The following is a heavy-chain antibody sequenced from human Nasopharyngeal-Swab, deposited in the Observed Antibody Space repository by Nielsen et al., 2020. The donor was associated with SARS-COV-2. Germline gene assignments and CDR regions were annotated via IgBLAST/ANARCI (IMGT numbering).Heavy chain of an antibody. D-gene: IGHD6-6*01. V-gene: IGHV3-53*01. CDR2: IYSGGST. J-gene: IGHJ4*02. Sequence: VRQAPGKGLEWVSVIYSGGSTYYADSVKGRFTISRDNSKNTLYLQMNSLRAEDTAVYYCARGISSLLYWGQGTLVTVSS. CDR3: ARGISSLLY.